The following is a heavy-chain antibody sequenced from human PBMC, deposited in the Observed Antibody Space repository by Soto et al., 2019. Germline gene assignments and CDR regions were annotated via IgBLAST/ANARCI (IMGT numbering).Heavy chain of an antibody. CDR2: IYYSGST. CDR1: GGSLSTSSYY. V-gene: IGHV4-39*01. J-gene: IGHJ4*02. D-gene: IGHD5-12*01. Sequence: LSLTCTVSGGSLSTSSYYWGWIRQPPGRGLEWIGSIYYSGSTYYNPSLKSRVTISVDTSKNQFSLKLSSVTAADTAVYYCASTRLVATSVWYWGQGTLVTVS. CDR3: ASTRLVATSVWY.